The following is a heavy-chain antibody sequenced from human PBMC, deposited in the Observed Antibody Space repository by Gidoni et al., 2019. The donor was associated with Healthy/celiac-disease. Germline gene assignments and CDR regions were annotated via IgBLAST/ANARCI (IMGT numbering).Heavy chain of an antibody. CDR3: AKDRYSSSSGIDY. D-gene: IGHD6-6*01. V-gene: IGHV3-9*01. CDR1: AFTFDDSA. Sequence: EVQLLESGGGLVQPGRSLRLSCAASAFTFDDSAMHWVRQAPGKGMEWVSGISWNSGSRGYADSVKGRFTISRDNAKNSLYLQMNSLRAEDTALYYCAKDRYSSSSGIDYWGQGTLVTVSS. CDR2: ISWNSGSR. J-gene: IGHJ4*02.